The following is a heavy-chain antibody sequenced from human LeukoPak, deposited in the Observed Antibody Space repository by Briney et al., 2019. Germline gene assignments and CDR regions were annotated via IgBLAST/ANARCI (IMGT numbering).Heavy chain of an antibody. J-gene: IGHJ4*02. D-gene: IGHD6-13*01. Sequence: SQTLSLTCAVSGGSISSGGYSWSWIRQPPGKGLEWIGRIYHSGSTYYNPSLKSRVTISVDSSKNQFSLKLSSVTAADTAVYYCARHFGYSSSWYFDYWGQGTLVTVSS. V-gene: IGHV4-30-2*03. CDR2: IYHSGST. CDR1: GGSISSGGYS. CDR3: ARHFGYSSSWYFDY.